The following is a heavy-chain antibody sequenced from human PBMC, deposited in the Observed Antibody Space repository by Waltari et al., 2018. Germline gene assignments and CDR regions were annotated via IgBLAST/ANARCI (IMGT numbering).Heavy chain of an antibody. CDR2: INHSGST. Sequence: QVQLQQWGAGLLKPSETLSLTCAVSGGSFSGYYWGWIRQPPGKGLEWIGEINHSGSTNYNPSLKSRVTISVDTSKNQFSLKLSSVTAADTAVYYCARVGKEEMATIPFDYWGQGTLVTVSS. CDR3: ARVGKEEMATIPFDY. J-gene: IGHJ4*02. CDR1: GGSFSGYY. V-gene: IGHV4-34*01. D-gene: IGHD5-12*01.